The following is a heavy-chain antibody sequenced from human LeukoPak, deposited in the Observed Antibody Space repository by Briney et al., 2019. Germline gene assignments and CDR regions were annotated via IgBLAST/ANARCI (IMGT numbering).Heavy chain of an antibody. CDR1: GGSISSYY. CDR3: ARSGSGYLRYYFDY. Sequence: SETLSLTCTVSGGSISSYYWGWIRQPPGKGLEWIGSLYYSGRTYYNPSLKSRVTILVDTSKNQFSLKLRSVTAADTAVYYCARSGSGYLRYYFDYWGQGTLVTVSS. J-gene: IGHJ4*02. D-gene: IGHD5-12*01. V-gene: IGHV4-39*07. CDR2: LYYSGRT.